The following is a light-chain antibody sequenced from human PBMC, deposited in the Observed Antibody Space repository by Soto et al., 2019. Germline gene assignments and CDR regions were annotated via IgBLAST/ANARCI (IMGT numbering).Light chain of an antibody. V-gene: IGKV1-8*01. CDR2: AAS. Sequence: AILMTQSPSSLSASTGDRVTITCRASQDVSGYVAWYQQKPGRAPNLLVYAASTLQAGVPSRFSGSASGTEFTLTITCLQSEDYATYFCQQYHTQATFGQGSKVDIX. J-gene: IGKJ1*01. CDR1: QDVSGY. CDR3: QQYHTQAT.